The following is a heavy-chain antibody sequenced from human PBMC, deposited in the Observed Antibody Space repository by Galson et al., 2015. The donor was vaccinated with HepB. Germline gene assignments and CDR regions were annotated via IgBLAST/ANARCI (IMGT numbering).Heavy chain of an antibody. J-gene: IGHJ5*02. V-gene: IGHV3-23*01. D-gene: IGHD3-10*01. Sequence: SLRLSCAASGFTFSSYAMRWVRQAPGKGLEWVAAISGGGTTVYADSVKGRFTISRDNSKNTLYLQMNSLRAEDTAIYYCAKGGTVVQGVIINNWFDPWGQGTLVTVSS. CDR2: ISGGGTT. CDR1: GFTFSSYA. CDR3: AKGGTVVQGVIINNWFDP.